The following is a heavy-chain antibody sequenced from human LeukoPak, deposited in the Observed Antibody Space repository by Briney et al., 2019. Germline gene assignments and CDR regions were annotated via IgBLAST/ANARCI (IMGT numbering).Heavy chain of an antibody. CDR1: GGSISSSSYY. CDR2: IYYSGST. J-gene: IGHJ4*02. CDR3: ARAVLAFTSGSLRESHFDY. D-gene: IGHD1-26*01. V-gene: IGHV4-39*07. Sequence: SETLSLTCTVSGGSISSSSYYWGWIRQPPGKGLEWIGSIYYSGSTYYNPSLKSRVTISVDTSKNQFSLKLSSVTAADTAVYYCARAVLAFTSGSLRESHFDYWGQGTLVTVSS.